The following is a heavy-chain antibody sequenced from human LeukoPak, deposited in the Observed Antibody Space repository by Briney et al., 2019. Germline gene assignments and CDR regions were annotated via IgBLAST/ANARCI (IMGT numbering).Heavy chain of an antibody. V-gene: IGHV3-74*03. D-gene: IGHD6-19*01. J-gene: IGHJ5*02. CDR3: ASALRTSGWYGYNWLEP. CDR1: GFTFSNTW. CDR2: IHSDGIST. Sequence: GGSLRLSCAASGFTFSNTWMHWVRQAPGKGLVWVSRIHSDGISTTYADSVKGRFTISRDNAKNTLYLQMNSLRAEDTAVYYCASALRTSGWYGYNWLEPWGQGTLVIVSS.